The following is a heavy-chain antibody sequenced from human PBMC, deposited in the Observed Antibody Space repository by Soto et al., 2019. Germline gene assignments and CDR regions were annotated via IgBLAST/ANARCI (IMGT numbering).Heavy chain of an antibody. J-gene: IGHJ4*02. Sequence: EVQLLESRGGLVQPGGSLRLACAASGFTFSIYAMSWVRQAPGKGLEWVSAISGSGGSTYYADSVKGRFTISRDNSKNTLYLQMNSLRAEDTAVYYCAKAVLGYYFWSGYSWPVDYCRQGTLVTVSS. CDR1: GFTFSIYA. CDR2: ISGSGGST. D-gene: IGHD3-3*01. V-gene: IGHV3-23*01. CDR3: AKAVLGYYFWSGYSWPVDY.